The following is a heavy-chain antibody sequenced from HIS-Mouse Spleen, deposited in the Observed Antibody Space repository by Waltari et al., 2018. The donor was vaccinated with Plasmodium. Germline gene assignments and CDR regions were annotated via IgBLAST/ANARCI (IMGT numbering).Heavy chain of an antibody. V-gene: IGHV4-59*08. CDR2: IYDSGRT. D-gene: IGHD6-13*01. CDR3: ARHRYSSSWYSY. Sequence: QVQLQESGPGLVKPSETLSLTCTVAGGSISSYYRSWIRQPQGQGLEWIGYIYDSGRTNYNPSLKSRVTISVDTSKNQFSLKLSSVTAADTAVYYCARHRYSSSWYSYWGQGTLVTVSS. J-gene: IGHJ4*02. CDR1: GGSISSYY.